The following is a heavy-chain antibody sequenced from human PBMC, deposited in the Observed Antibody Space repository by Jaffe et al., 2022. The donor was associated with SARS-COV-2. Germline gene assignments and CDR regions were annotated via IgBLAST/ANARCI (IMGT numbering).Heavy chain of an antibody. CDR1: GYSFTSYW. Sequence: EVQLVQSGAEVKKPGESLKISCKGSGYSFTSYWIGWVRQMPGKGLEWMGIIYPGDSDTRYSPSFQGQVTISADKSISTAYLQWSSLKASDTAMYYCARQAYYYDSSGYYRQYYYGMDVWGQGTTVTVSS. D-gene: IGHD3-22*01. V-gene: IGHV5-51*01. CDR2: IYPGDSDT. J-gene: IGHJ6*02. CDR3: ARQAYYYDSSGYYRQYYYGMDV.